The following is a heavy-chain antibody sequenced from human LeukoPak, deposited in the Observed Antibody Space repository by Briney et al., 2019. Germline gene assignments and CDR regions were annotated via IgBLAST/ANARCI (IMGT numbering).Heavy chain of an antibody. CDR1: GFTFSSYA. Sequence: GGSLRLSCAASGFTFSSYAMSWVRQAPGKGLEWVSAISGSGGSTYYADSVKGRFTISRGNSKNTLYLQMDSLRAEDTAVYYCAKDSDETSSSGYWGQGTLVTVSS. J-gene: IGHJ4*02. D-gene: IGHD6-6*01. CDR3: AKDSDETSSSGY. V-gene: IGHV3-23*01. CDR2: ISGSGGST.